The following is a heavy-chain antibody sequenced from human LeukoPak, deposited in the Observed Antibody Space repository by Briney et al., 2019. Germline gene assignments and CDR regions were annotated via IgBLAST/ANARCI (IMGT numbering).Heavy chain of an antibody. J-gene: IGHJ4*02. CDR1: GGTFSSYA. CDR3: ARVVDDTRSDYFDY. D-gene: IGHD3-22*01. V-gene: IGHV1-69*04. CDR2: IIPILGIA. Sequence: EASVKVSCKASGGTFSSYAISWVRQAPGQGLEWMGRIIPILGIANYAQKFQGRVTITADKSTSTAYMDLSSLRSEDTAVYYCARVVDDTRSDYFDYWGQGTLVTVSS.